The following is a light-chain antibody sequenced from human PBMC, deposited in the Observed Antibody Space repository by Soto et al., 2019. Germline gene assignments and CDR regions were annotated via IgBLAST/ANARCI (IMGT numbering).Light chain of an antibody. Sequence: DIQMTQSPSSLSASVGDRVTITCRASQSISTYLSWYQQKPGKVPKLLIYGASSLQNGVPSRFSGSGSGTEFIFTISSLQPEDFADYYCQQYHSSHTWTFGQGTKVDIK. CDR2: GAS. CDR1: QSISTY. J-gene: IGKJ1*01. CDR3: QQYHSSHTWT. V-gene: IGKV1-39*01.